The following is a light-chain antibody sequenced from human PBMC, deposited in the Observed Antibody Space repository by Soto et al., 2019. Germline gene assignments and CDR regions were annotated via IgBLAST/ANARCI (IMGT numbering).Light chain of an antibody. Sequence: SYELTQTPSVSVSPGQTASITCSGGKLGDKYACWYQQKPGQSPVLVIYQDSKRPSGIPERFSGSNSGNTATLTISGTQAMDEADYYCQAWDSSTAVVFGGGTKLTVL. CDR2: QDS. V-gene: IGLV3-1*01. J-gene: IGLJ2*01. CDR1: KLGDKY. CDR3: QAWDSSTAVV.